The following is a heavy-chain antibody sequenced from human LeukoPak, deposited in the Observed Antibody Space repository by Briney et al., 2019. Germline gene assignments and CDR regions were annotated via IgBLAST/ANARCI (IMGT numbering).Heavy chain of an antibody. Sequence: GASVKVSCKASGYTFTGYYMHWVRQAPGQGLEWMGWINPNSGGTNYAQKFQGRVTMTRDTSISTAYMELSRLRSDDTAVYYCARRASAAGYPFDYWGQGTLVTVPS. J-gene: IGHJ4*02. CDR2: INPNSGGT. CDR3: ARRASAAGYPFDY. D-gene: IGHD6-13*01. CDR1: GYTFTGYY. V-gene: IGHV1-2*02.